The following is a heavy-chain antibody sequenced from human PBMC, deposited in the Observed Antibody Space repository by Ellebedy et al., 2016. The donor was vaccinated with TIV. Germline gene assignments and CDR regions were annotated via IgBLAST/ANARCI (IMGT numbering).Heavy chain of an antibody. J-gene: IGHJ4*02. D-gene: IGHD6-6*01. CDR2: VSGTSKYI. CDR3: ARGDSNSGDY. Sequence: GESLKISCAASGFTFSSYGMHWVRQAPGKGLEWVSSVSGTSKYIYYADSVKVRFTISRDNARNSPYLQMNSLRVEDMAVYYSARGDSNSGDYWGQGTLVTVSS. V-gene: IGHV3-21*01. CDR1: GFTFSSYG.